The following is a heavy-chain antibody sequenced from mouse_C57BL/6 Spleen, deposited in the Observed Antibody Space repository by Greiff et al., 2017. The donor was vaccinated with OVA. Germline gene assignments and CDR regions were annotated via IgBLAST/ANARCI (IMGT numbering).Heavy chain of an antibody. D-gene: IGHD2-1*01. CDR2: INPNNGGT. CDR3: ARGIYYGNYGGFAY. V-gene: IGHV1-26*01. Sequence: EVQLQQSGPELVKPGASVKISCKASGYTFTDYYMNWVKQSHGKSLEWIGDINPNNGGTSYNQKFKGKATLTVDKSSSTAYMELRSLTSEDSAVYYCARGIYYGNYGGFAYWGQGTLVTVSA. CDR1: GYTFTDYY. J-gene: IGHJ3*01.